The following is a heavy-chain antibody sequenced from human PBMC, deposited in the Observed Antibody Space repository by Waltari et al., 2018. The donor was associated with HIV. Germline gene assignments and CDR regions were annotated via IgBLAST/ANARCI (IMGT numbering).Heavy chain of an antibody. D-gene: IGHD6-19*01. Sequence: EVEMVESGGGSVQPGGSPRLSCAASGFAFSRFDRHRVRQAMGKSPEWVSAIGAAGDTYYPKSVKGRFTVSRENGKNSLYLQMNNLRVDDAAMYYCVRGNGWYGPYYFDYWGRGTLVTVSS. CDR3: VRGNGWYGPYYFDY. J-gene: IGHJ4*02. CDR2: IGAAGDT. V-gene: IGHV3-13*01. CDR1: GFAFSRFD.